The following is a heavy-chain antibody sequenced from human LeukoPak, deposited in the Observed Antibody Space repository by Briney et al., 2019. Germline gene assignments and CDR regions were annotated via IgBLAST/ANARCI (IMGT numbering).Heavy chain of an antibody. CDR2: INHSGST. Sequence: KPSETLSLTCAVYGGSFSGYYWSWIRQPPGKGLEWIGEINHSGSTNYNPSLKSRVTISVDTSKNQFSLKLSSVTAADTAVYYCATRSIVGAEFDYWGQGTLVTVSS. V-gene: IGHV4-34*01. D-gene: IGHD1-26*01. CDR3: ATRSIVGAEFDY. J-gene: IGHJ4*02. CDR1: GGSFSGYY.